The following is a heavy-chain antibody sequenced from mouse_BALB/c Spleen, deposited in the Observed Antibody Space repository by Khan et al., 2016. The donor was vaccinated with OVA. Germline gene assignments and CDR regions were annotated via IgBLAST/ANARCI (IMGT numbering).Heavy chain of an antibody. CDR2: VSTVGGYT. Sequence: EVELVESGGDLVKPGGSLKLSCAASGFTFSTYGMSWVRQTPDKRLEWVATVSTVGGYTYYPDSLKGRFTISRDNAKNTLYLQMSGLKSEDTAMFYCTRLAYYYDSEGFAYWGQGTLVTVSA. CDR3: TRLAYYYDSEGFAY. V-gene: IGHV5-6*01. J-gene: IGHJ3*01. CDR1: GFTFSTYG. D-gene: IGHD1-1*01.